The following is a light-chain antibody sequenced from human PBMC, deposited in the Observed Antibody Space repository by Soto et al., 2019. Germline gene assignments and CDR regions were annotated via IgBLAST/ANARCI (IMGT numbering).Light chain of an antibody. J-gene: IGLJ2*01. CDR2: DVS. Sequence: QSALTQPASVSGSPGQSITISCTGTSSDVGGYNYVSWYQQHPGNAPKLMNYDVSNRPSGVSNRFSGSKSGNTASLTISGLQAEDDADYYCSSYTSSSTLVVFGGGTKLTVL. CDR1: SSDVGGYNY. V-gene: IGLV2-14*01. CDR3: SSYTSSSTLVV.